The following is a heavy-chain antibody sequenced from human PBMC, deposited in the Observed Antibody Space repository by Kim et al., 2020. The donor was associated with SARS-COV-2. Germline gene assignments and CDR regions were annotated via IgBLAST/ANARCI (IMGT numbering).Heavy chain of an antibody. Sequence: ASVKVSCKASGYTFTSYGISWVRQAPGQGLEWMGWISAYNGNTNYAQKLQGRVTMTTDTSTSTAYMELRSLRSDDTAVYYCARDRDGGKYSSSWPEHDYWGQGTLVTVSS. V-gene: IGHV1-18*01. CDR1: GYTFTSYG. D-gene: IGHD6-13*01. CDR2: ISAYNGNT. CDR3: ARDRDGGKYSSSWPEHDY. J-gene: IGHJ4*02.